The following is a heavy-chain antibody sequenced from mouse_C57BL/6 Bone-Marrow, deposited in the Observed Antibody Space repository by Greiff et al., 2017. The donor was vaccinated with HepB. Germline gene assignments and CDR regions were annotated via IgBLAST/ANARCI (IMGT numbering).Heavy chain of an antibody. V-gene: IGHV5-6*01. D-gene: IGHD1-1*01. CDR2: ISSGGSYT. Sequence: VQLKESGGDLVKPGGSLKLSCAASGFTFSSYGMSWVRQTPDKRLEWVATISSGGSYTYYPDSVKGRFTISRDNAKNTLYLQMSSLKSEDTAMYYCARHTTVVATSHFDVWGTGTTVTVSS. CDR1: GFTFSSYG. J-gene: IGHJ1*03. CDR3: ARHTTVVATSHFDV.